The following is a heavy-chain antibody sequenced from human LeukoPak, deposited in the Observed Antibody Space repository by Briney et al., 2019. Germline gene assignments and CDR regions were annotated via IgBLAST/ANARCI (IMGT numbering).Heavy chain of an antibody. CDR3: AREGNYYGSGSYRYAFFDY. CDR2: ISDSGDIT. CDR1: GFTFSSYG. D-gene: IGHD3-10*01. Sequence: GGSLRLSCAASGFTFSSYGMSWVRQAPGKGLEWVSGISDSGDITYFADSVKGRFTISRDNSKKMVYLQMNSLRAEDTAVYYCAREGNYYGSGSYRYAFFDYWGQGTLVTVSS. J-gene: IGHJ4*02. V-gene: IGHV3-23*01.